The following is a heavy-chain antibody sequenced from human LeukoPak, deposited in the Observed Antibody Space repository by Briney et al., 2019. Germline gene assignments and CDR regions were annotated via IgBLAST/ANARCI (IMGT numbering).Heavy chain of an antibody. CDR2: MNPNSGNT. Sequence: ASVKVSCKASGYTFSSYDINWVRQATGQGLEWMGWMNPNSGNTGYAQKFQGRVTMTRDTSISTAYMELSRLRSDDTAVYYCARDLIGVPAAPGAFDIWGQGTMVTVSS. J-gene: IGHJ3*02. CDR3: ARDLIGVPAAPGAFDI. CDR1: GYTFSSYD. D-gene: IGHD2-2*01. V-gene: IGHV1-8*02.